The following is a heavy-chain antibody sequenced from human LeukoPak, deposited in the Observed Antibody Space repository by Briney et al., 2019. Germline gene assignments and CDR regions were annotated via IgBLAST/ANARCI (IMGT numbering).Heavy chain of an antibody. Sequence: SGGSLRLSCAASGFTFSSYAIHWVRQAPGKGLEWVAVISYDGSNKYYADSVKGRFTISRDNSKNTLYLQMNSLRAEDTAVYYCARDNYYDSSGPTGWFDPWGQGTLVTVSS. CDR1: GFTFSSYA. V-gene: IGHV3-30*01. J-gene: IGHJ5*02. CDR3: ARDNYYDSSGPTGWFDP. D-gene: IGHD3-22*01. CDR2: ISYDGSNK.